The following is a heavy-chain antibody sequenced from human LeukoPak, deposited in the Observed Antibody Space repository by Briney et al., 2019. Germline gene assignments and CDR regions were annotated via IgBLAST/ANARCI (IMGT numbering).Heavy chain of an antibody. CDR2: IYHSGST. CDR1: GYSITSGHY. J-gene: IGHJ6*03. CDR3: VRSPYYYYHMDV. Sequence: PSETLSLTCAVSGYSITSGHYWGWIRQPPGKGLEWIGTIYHSGSTYYNPSLKSRVIVSVDTSKNQFSLKLSSVTAADTAVYYCVRSPYYYYHMDVWGKGTSVTVSS. V-gene: IGHV4-38-2*01.